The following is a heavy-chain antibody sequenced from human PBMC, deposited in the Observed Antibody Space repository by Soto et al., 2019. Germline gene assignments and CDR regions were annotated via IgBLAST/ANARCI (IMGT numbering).Heavy chain of an antibody. J-gene: IGHJ4*02. V-gene: IGHV3-30*18. CDR1: GFTFSSYG. Sequence: QVQLVESGGGVVQPGRSLRLSCAASGFTFSSYGMHGVRQAPGKGLEWVAVISDDGSNKYYADSVKGRFTISRDNSKNTLYLQMNSLRAEDTAVYYCANYCRSTSCFSGGLEHWGQGTLVTVSS. D-gene: IGHD2-2*01. CDR3: ANYCRSTSCFSGGLEH. CDR2: ISDDGSNK.